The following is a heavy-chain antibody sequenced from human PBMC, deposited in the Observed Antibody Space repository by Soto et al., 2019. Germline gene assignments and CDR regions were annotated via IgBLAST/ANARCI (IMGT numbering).Heavy chain of an antibody. J-gene: IGHJ6*03. CDR3: AKDSTDRPLYYDYIWGSSPPESEDLYYYMDV. CDR2: ISGSGGST. Sequence: GGSLRLSCAASGFTFSSYAMSWVRQAPGKGLEWVSAISGSGGSTYYADSVKGRFTISRDNSKNTLYLQMNSLRAEDTAVYYCAKDSTDRPLYYDYIWGSSPPESEDLYYYMDVWGKGTTVTVSS. D-gene: IGHD3-16*01. V-gene: IGHV3-23*01. CDR1: GFTFSSYA.